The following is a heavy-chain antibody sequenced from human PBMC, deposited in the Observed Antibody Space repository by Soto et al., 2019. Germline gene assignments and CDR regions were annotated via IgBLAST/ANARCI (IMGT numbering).Heavy chain of an antibody. J-gene: IGHJ3*02. V-gene: IGHV3-30*18. Sequence: QVQLVESGGGVVQPGRSPRLSCAASGFTFSSYGMHWVRQALGKGLEWVAVISYDGSKKYDADSVKGRFTISRDNSKNPLHLQIRSMRAEALAVYYCAKGRYDYDDYVGPDAFDNWGQGTMVIVSS. CDR3: AKGRYDYDDYVGPDAFDN. D-gene: IGHD4-17*01. CDR1: GFTFSSYG. CDR2: ISYDGSKK.